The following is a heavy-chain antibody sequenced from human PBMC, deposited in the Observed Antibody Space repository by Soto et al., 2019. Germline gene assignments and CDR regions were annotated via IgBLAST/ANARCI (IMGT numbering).Heavy chain of an antibody. D-gene: IGHD3-16*01. Sequence: QVQLQESGPGLVKPSETLSLTCTVSGGSISSYYWSWIRQPPGKGLEWIGYIYYSGSTNYNSSLKSRVTISVDTPKNQFSLKLSSVTAADTAVYYCARRWGTTFDYWGQGTLVTVSS. CDR3: ARRWGTTFDY. J-gene: IGHJ4*02. CDR1: GGSISSYY. V-gene: IGHV4-59*08. CDR2: IYYSGST.